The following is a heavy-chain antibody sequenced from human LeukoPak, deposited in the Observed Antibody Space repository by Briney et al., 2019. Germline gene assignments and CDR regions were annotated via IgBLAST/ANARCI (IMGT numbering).Heavy chain of an antibody. CDR1: GFTFSNYW. Sequence: GGSLRLSCAASGFTFSNYWMHWVRHAPGKGLVWVSRISSDGSSTSYADSVKGRFTISRDNAKNTLYLQMNSLRAEDTAVYYCARWQPRAYYFDYWGQRTLVTVSS. D-gene: IGHD6-13*01. V-gene: IGHV3-74*01. CDR3: ARWQPRAYYFDY. CDR2: ISSDGSST. J-gene: IGHJ4*02.